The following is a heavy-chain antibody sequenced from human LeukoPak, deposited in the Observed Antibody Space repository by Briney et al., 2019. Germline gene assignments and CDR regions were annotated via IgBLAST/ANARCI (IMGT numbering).Heavy chain of an antibody. CDR1: GYTLTELS. J-gene: IGHJ4*02. V-gene: IGHV1-24*01. D-gene: IGHD5-12*01. CDR3: ARNSGYDMGGDY. CDR2: FDPEDGET. Sequence: ASVKVSCKVSGYTLTELSMHWVRQAPGKGLEWMGGFDPEDGETIYAQKFQGRVTITRDTSASTAYMELSSLRSEDTAVCYCARNSGYDMGGDYWGQGTLVTVSS.